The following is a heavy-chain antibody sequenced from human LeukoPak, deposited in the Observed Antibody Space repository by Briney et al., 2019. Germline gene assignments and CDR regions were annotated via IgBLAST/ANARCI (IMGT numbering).Heavy chain of an antibody. V-gene: IGHV4-34*01. CDR2: INHSGST. Sequence: SETLSLTCAVYGGSFSGYYWSWIRQPPGKGLEWIGEINHSGSTNYNPSLKSRVTISVDTSKNQFSLKLSSVTAADTAVYYCARGRYLPLYFDYWGQGTLVTVSS. CDR3: ARGRYLPLYFDY. CDR1: GGSFSGYY. J-gene: IGHJ4*02. D-gene: IGHD1-14*01.